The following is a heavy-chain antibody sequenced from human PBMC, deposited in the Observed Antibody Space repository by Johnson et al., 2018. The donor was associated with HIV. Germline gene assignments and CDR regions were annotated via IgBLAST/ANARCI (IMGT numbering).Heavy chain of an antibody. D-gene: IGHD6-19*01. J-gene: IGHJ3*02. CDR3: AKEASGWYHAGDAFDI. V-gene: IGHV3-23*04. CDR2: ISGSGANT. CDR1: GFNFSNYA. Sequence: VQLVESGGGLVQPGGSLRLTCAASGFNFSNYAMSWVRQAPGKGLEWVAGISGSGANTYYADSLKGRFIISRDNSKNTLYLQMNSLRAEDTAVYYCAKEASGWYHAGDAFDIWGQGTMVTVSS.